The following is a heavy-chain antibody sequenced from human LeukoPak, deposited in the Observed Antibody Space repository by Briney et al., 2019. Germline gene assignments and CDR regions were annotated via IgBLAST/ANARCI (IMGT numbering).Heavy chain of an antibody. Sequence: ASVKVSCKASGGTFSSYAISWVRQAPGQGLEWMGRIIPILGIANYAQKFQGRVTITADKSTSTAYMELSSLRSEDTAVYYCAREGSVRYYYDSSGYLGLFDYWGQGTLVTVSS. CDR3: AREGSVRYYYDSSGYLGLFDY. J-gene: IGHJ4*02. CDR1: GGTFSSYA. CDR2: IIPILGIA. V-gene: IGHV1-69*04. D-gene: IGHD3-22*01.